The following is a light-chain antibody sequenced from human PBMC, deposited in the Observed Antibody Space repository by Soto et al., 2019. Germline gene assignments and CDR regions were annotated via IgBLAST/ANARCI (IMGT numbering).Light chain of an antibody. CDR3: QQRSNWPLFT. Sequence: EIVLTQSPATLSLSPGERATLSCRASQSVSSYLAWYQQKPGQAPRLLIYDASNRATGIPARFSGSGSGTYFTLTISSLEPEDVAVYYCQQRSNWPLFTCGPGTKVDIK. CDR2: DAS. J-gene: IGKJ3*01. V-gene: IGKV3-11*01. CDR1: QSVSSY.